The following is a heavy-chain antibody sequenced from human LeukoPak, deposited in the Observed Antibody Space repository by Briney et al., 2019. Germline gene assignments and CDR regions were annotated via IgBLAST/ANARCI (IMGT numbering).Heavy chain of an antibody. Sequence: GGSLRLSCAASGFTFSSYWMSWVRQAPGKGLEWVANIKQDGSEKYYVDSVKGRFTISRDNAKNSLYLRMNSLRAEDAAVYYCARDLVSSSSGHYYYYYGMDVWGQGTTVTVSS. CDR2: IKQDGSEK. V-gene: IGHV3-7*01. J-gene: IGHJ6*02. D-gene: IGHD6-6*01. CDR1: GFTFSSYW. CDR3: ARDLVSSSSGHYYYYYGMDV.